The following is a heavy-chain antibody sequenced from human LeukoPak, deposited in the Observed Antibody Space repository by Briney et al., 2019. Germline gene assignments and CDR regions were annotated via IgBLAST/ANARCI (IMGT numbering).Heavy chain of an antibody. CDR3: AREDRYSSGWLDY. D-gene: IGHD6-19*01. CDR2: INPNSGGT. V-gene: IGHV1-2*02. Sequence: GASVKVSCKASGYTFTGYYMHWVRQAPGQGLEWMGWINPNSGGTNYAQKFQGRVTMTRDTSISTAYMELRSLRSDDTAVYYCAREDRYSSGWLDYWGQGTLVTVSS. CDR1: GYTFTGYY. J-gene: IGHJ4*02.